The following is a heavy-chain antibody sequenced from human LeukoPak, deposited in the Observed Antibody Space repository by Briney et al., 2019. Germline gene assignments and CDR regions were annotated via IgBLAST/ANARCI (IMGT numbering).Heavy chain of an antibody. Sequence: PGGSLRLSCAASGFTVSSNYMSWVRQAPGKGLEWVSVIYSGGSTYYADSVKGRFTISRDNSKNTLYLQMNSLRAEDTAVYYCARTSTGTRGGYDVWGQGTLVTVSS. CDR3: ARTSTGTRGGYDV. D-gene: IGHD1-1*01. J-gene: IGHJ4*02. CDR2: IYSGGST. V-gene: IGHV3-53*01. CDR1: GFTVSSNY.